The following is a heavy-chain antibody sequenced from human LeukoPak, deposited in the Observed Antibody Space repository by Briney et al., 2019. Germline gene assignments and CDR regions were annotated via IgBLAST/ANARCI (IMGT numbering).Heavy chain of an antibody. Sequence: SQTLSLTCAISGDSVSSDIAAWAWIRQSPSRGLEWLGRTYYRSKWYSEFAVSVKSRITINPDTSKNQFSLQLSSVTPEDTAVYYCARGYYCDSWGQGTLVTVSS. CDR1: GDSVSSDIAA. V-gene: IGHV6-1*01. CDR2: TYYRSKWYS. J-gene: IGHJ4*02. CDR3: ARGYYCDS.